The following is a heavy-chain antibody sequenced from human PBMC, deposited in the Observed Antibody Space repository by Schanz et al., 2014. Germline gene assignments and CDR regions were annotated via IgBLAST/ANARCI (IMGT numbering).Heavy chain of an antibody. Sequence: EVQLLESGGGLVQPGGSLRLSCAASGFTFSSYAMSWVRQAPGKGLEWVSGISGSGGSTYYADSVKGRFTISRDNSKNTWYLQMNSLRAEDTAVYYCARANYRRKINFDYWGRGTLVTVSS. CDR3: ARANYRRKINFDY. D-gene: IGHD3-10*01. CDR1: GFTFSSYA. J-gene: IGHJ4*02. V-gene: IGHV3-23*01. CDR2: ISGSGGST.